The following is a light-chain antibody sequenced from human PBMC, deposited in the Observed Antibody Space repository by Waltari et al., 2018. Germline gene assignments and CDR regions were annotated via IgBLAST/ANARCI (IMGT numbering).Light chain of an antibody. V-gene: IGLV2-11*01. CDR1: SRAVGGYTY. CDR2: DVS. J-gene: IGLJ2*01. CDR3: CSYAGSYTFVV. Sequence: QSALTQPRSVSGSPGQSVTISCPGTSRAVGGYTYVSLYQQHPGKAPKLMIYDVSKRPSGVPDRFAGSKSGNTASLTISGLQAEDEADYYCCSYAGSYTFVVFGGGTKLTVL.